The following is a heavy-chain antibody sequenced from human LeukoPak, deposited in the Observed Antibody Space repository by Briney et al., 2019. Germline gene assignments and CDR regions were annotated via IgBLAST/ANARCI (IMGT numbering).Heavy chain of an antibody. J-gene: IGHJ5*02. CDR3: ARDKVIASAGTPNWFDP. Sequence: GASVKVSCKAYGYSFNRYGISWVRQAPGQGLEWMGWISAYDGNTNYLQKFQGRVTMTIDTSTSTAYMELRSLRSDDTAVYYCARDKVIASAGTPNWFDPWGQGTQVTVSS. CDR1: GYSFNRYG. D-gene: IGHD6-13*01. CDR2: ISAYDGNT. V-gene: IGHV1-18*01.